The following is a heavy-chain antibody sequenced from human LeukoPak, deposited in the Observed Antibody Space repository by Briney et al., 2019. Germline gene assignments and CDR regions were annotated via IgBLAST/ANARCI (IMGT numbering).Heavy chain of an antibody. V-gene: IGHV4-4*07. CDR2: IYSTGST. J-gene: IGHJ4*02. CDR3: ARGIADLYSFDS. CDR1: GGSINFYY. D-gene: IGHD6-13*01. Sequence: SETLSLTCTVSGGSINFYYWSWTRQPAGKGLEWIGRIYSTGSTNYSPSLKSRVTMSVDKSKNQFSLNLSSVTAADTAVYYCARGIADLYSFDSWGQGTLVTVSS.